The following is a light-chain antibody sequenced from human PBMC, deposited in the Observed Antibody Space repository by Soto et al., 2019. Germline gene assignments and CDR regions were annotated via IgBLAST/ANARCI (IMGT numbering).Light chain of an antibody. CDR1: QSVLYSPNNKNY. Sequence: DIVMTQSPDSLAVSLGERATINCKSSQSVLYSPNNKNYLAWYQHKPGQPPKLLIYWASTRESGVPDRFSVSGSGTDFTFTISRLQAEDVGVYLWLQYYATPRSFSQGTKVEIK. V-gene: IGKV4-1*01. J-gene: IGKJ1*01. CDR2: WAS. CDR3: LQYYATPRS.